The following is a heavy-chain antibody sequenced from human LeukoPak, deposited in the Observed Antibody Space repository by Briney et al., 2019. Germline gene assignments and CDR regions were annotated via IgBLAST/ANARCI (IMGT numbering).Heavy chain of an antibody. J-gene: IGHJ4*02. CDR1: GFTFSDFW. Sequence: GGSLRLSCAASGFTFSDFWMNWVRQAPGKGLEWVGRIASKTDGGTTDYAAPVKGRFTISRDDSKNTLFLQMNSLKTKDTAVYYCTTGIRGDCGQGTLVTVSS. V-gene: IGHV3-15*04. CDR2: IASKTDGGTT. CDR3: TTGIRGD.